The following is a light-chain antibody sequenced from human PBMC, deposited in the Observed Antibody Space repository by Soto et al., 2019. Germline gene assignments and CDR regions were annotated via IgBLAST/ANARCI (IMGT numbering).Light chain of an antibody. J-gene: IGLJ2*01. Sequence: QSVLTQPPSASGSPGQSVTISCTGTNSDIGGYNYVSWYQQHPGKAPKLMIYEVNKRPSGVPDRFSGSKSGNTASLTVSGLQAEDEADYYCSSYAGSNNVLFGGGTKVTVL. CDR1: NSDIGGYNY. CDR2: EVN. V-gene: IGLV2-8*01. CDR3: SSYAGSNNVL.